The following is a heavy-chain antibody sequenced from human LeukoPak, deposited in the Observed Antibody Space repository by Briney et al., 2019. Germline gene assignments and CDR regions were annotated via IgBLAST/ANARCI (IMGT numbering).Heavy chain of an antibody. CDR3: ARERAFYYFDY. V-gene: IGHV3-64*01. Sequence: GGSLRLSCAASGLTFTTYTIHWVRQAPGQGLEYVSAVVGNGGTTYYANSVKGRFTISRDNSKNTVYLQMGSLRAEDTAVYYCARERAFYYFDYWGQGALVTVSS. CDR2: VVGNGGTT. J-gene: IGHJ4*02. CDR1: GLTFTTYT.